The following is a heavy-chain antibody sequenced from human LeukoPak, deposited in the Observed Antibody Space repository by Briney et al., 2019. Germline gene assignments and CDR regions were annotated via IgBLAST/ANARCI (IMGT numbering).Heavy chain of an antibody. V-gene: IGHV3-33*01. D-gene: IGHD3-22*01. CDR1: GFTFSSYG. J-gene: IGHJ3*02. Sequence: GGSLRLSCAASGFTFSSYGMHWVRQAPGKGLEWVAVIWYDGSNKYYADSVKGRFTISRDNSKNTLYLQMNSLRAEDTAVYYCARNSGYYAFDIWGQGTMVTVSS. CDR3: ARNSGYYAFDI. CDR2: IWYDGSNK.